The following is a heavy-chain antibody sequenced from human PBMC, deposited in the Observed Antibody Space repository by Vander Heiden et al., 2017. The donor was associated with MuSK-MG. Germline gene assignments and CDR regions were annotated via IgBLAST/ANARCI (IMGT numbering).Heavy chain of an antibody. Sequence: QVQLVQSGAEVKKPGATVKVSCTASGYTFTSYYMHWVRQAPGQGLEWMGIINPSGGSTSYAQKFQGRVTMTRDTSTSTVYMELSSLRSEDTAVYYCARSAWGATPAFDIWGQGTMVTVAS. CDR2: INPSGGST. D-gene: IGHD1-26*01. V-gene: IGHV1-46*01. CDR1: GYTFTSYY. CDR3: ARSAWGATPAFDI. J-gene: IGHJ3*02.